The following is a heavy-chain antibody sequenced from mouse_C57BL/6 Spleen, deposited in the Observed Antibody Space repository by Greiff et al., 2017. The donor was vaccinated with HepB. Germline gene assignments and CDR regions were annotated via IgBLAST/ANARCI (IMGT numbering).Heavy chain of an antibody. V-gene: IGHV1-82*01. CDR3: ARRIYYGSCFDY. CDR2: IYPGDGDT. J-gene: IGHJ2*01. Sequence: VQLQQSGPELVKPGASVKISCKASGYAFSSSWMNWVKQRPGKGLEWIGRIYPGDGDTNYNGKFKGKATLTADKSSSTAYMQLSSLTSEDSAVYFCARRIYYGSCFDYWGQGTTLTVSS. CDR1: GYAFSSSW. D-gene: IGHD1-1*01.